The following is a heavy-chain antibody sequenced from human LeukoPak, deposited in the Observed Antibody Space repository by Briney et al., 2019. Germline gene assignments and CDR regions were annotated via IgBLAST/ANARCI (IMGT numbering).Heavy chain of an antibody. Sequence: GGSLTLSCVASGFTFSGHWMHWVRQVPGKGLMAVSRITPDGNAAAHADSVKGRFTISRDNAKNTLYLDMNSRTAEDTALYYCARSGYSNGYDYWGQGTLVTVSS. D-gene: IGHD2-15*01. J-gene: IGHJ4*02. V-gene: IGHV3-74*03. CDR1: GFTFSGHW. CDR2: ITPDGNAA. CDR3: ARSGYSNGYDY.